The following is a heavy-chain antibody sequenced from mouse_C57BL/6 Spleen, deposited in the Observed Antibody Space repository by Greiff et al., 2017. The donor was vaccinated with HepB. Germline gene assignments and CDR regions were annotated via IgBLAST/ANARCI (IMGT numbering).Heavy chain of an antibody. Sequence: EVKLQESGPELVKPGASVKIPCKASGYTFTDYNMDWVKQSHGKSLEWIGDINPNNGGTIYNQKFKGKATLTVDKSSSTAYMELRSLTSEDTAVYYCARRDEDWFAYWGQGTLVTVSA. CDR2: INPNNGGT. CDR1: GYTFTDYN. V-gene: IGHV1-18*01. J-gene: IGHJ3*01. CDR3: ARRDEDWFAY.